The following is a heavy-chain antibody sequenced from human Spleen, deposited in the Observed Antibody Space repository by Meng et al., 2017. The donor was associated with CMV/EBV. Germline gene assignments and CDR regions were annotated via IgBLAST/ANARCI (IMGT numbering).Heavy chain of an antibody. V-gene: IGHV1-46*01. J-gene: IGHJ6*02. D-gene: IGHD6-13*01. CDR1: GYTFTSYY. Sequence: ASVKVSCKASGYTFTSYYMHWVRQAPGQGLEWMGIINPSGGSTSYAQKFQGRVTMTRDTSTSTVYMELSSLRSEDTAVYYCAGGAQQLPYYYYYYGMDVWGQGTTVTVSS. CDR2: INPSGGST. CDR3: AGGAQQLPYYYYYYGMDV.